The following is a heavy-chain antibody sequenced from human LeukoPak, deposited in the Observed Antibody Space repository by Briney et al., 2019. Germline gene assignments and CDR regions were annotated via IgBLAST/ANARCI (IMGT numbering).Heavy chain of an antibody. J-gene: IGHJ4*02. CDR1: GYTFTSYD. CDR2: MNPNSGKT. Sequence: ASVKVSCKASGYTFTSYDINWVRQATGQGLEWMGWMNPNSGKTGYAQKFQGRVTMTWDTSISTAYMELSSLRSEDTAIYYCARELRRDDCWGQGPLVTVSS. D-gene: IGHD2-21*01. V-gene: IGHV1-8*01. CDR3: ARELRRDDC.